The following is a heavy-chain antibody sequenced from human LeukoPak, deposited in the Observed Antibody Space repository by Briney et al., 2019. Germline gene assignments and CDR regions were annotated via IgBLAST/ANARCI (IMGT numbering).Heavy chain of an antibody. V-gene: IGHV1-18*01. CDR2: ISAYNGNT. D-gene: IGHD5-18*01. J-gene: IGHJ6*02. CDR1: GYTFTSYG. CDR3: ATSVDTAMAPVGYYGMDV. Sequence: GASVKVSCKASGYTFTSYGISWVRQAPGQGLEWMGWISAYNGNTNYAQKFQGRVTMTEDTSTDTAYMELSSLRSEDTAVYYCATSVDTAMAPVGYYGMDVWGQGTTVTVSS.